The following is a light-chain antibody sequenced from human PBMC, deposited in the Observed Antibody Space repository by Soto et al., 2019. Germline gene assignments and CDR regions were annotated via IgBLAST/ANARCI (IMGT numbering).Light chain of an antibody. CDR2: VNSDGSH. Sequence: QLVLTQSPSASASLGASVKLTCTLSSGHSSYAIAWHQQQPEKGPRYLMKVNSDGSHSKGDGIPDRFSGSSSGAERYLTISSLQSEDEADYYCQTWGTGVVFGGGTKLIVL. CDR1: SGHSSYA. J-gene: IGLJ2*01. CDR3: QTWGTGVV. V-gene: IGLV4-69*01.